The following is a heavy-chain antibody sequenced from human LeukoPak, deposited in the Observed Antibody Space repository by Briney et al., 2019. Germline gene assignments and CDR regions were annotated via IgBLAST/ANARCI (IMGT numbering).Heavy chain of an antibody. J-gene: IGHJ6*02. CDR2: IYYSGST. Sequence: SETLSLTCTVSGGSISSYFWSWIRQPPGKGLEWIGFIYYSGSTNYNPSLKSRVTISVDTSKKQLSLRLSSVTAADTAVYYCARVSVVGYYGMDVWGQGTTVTVSS. V-gene: IGHV4-59*01. CDR1: GGSISSYF. CDR3: ARVSVVGYYGMDV.